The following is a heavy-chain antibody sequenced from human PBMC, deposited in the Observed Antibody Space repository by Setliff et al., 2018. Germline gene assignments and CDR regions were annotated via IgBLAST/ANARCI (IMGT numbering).Heavy chain of an antibody. CDR1: GYSFSTYA. CDR2: INTNTGNP. J-gene: IGHJ6*03. Sequence: ASVKVSCKASGYSFSTYAMSWIRQAPGQGLEWLGWINTNTGNPSYAQGFTGRFVFSLDTSVSTAYLQISSLKPEDTAMYYCARASRFATIVWKGDYYMDGWGKGTTVTV. CDR3: ARASRFATIVWKGDYYMDG. V-gene: IGHV7-4-1*02. D-gene: IGHD3-16*02.